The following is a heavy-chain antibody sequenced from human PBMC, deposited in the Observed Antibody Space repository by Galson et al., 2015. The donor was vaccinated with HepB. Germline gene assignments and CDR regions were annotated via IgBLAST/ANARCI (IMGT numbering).Heavy chain of an antibody. CDR2: FDPEDGET. D-gene: IGHD3-22*01. CDR3: ATTYPYDGSGYYYENID. Sequence: SVKVSCKVSGYTLTELSMHWVRQAPGKGLEWMGGFDPEDGETIYAQKFQGRVTMTEDTSTDTAYMEQSSLRSEDTAVYYCATTYPYDGSGYYYENIDWGQGTLVTVSS. CDR1: GYTLTELS. J-gene: IGHJ4*02. V-gene: IGHV1-24*01.